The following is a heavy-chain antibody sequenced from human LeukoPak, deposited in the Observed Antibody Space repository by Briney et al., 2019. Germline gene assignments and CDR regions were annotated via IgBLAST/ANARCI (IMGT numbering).Heavy chain of an antibody. CDR2: IWYDGSNK. CDR3: ARDDAPYDILTGYVGYYYYYGMDV. CDR1: GFTFSSYG. Sequence: GGSLRLSCAASGFTFSSYGMHWVRQAPGKGLEWVAVIWYDGSNKYYADSVKGRFTISRDNSKNTLYLQMNSLRAEDTAVYYCARDDAPYDILTGYVGYYYYYGMDVWGQGTTVTVSS. J-gene: IGHJ6*02. V-gene: IGHV3-33*01. D-gene: IGHD3-9*01.